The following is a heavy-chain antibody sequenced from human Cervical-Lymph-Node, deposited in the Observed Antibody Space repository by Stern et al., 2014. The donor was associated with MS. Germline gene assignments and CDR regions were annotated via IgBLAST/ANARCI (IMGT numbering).Heavy chain of an antibody. Sequence: QITLKESGPALVKPTQTLTLTCTFSGFSLTSREMSVSWIRQPPGKALEWLALIDWSDNKYYNTSLQTRLTISKDTSKNQVVLTMTNMDPVDTATYYCARLRRHHDSSAYYLAFDYWGQGILVTVSS. CDR1: GFSLTSREMS. CDR2: IDWSDNK. CDR3: ARLRRHHDSSAYYLAFDY. D-gene: IGHD3-22*01. V-gene: IGHV2-70*01. J-gene: IGHJ4*02.